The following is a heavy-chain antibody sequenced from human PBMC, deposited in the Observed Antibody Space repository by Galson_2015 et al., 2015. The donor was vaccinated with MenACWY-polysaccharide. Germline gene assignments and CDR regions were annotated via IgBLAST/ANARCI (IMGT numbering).Heavy chain of an antibody. CDR3: ARIIGYCYSINY. J-gene: IGHJ4*02. CDR1: GFSFSSFG. D-gene: IGHD2-21*02. V-gene: IGHV3-33*01. Sequence: SLRLSCAASGFSFSSFGMHWVRQAPGKGLEWVALIWYDGSKTYYADSVKGRFTISRDNSKNTLYLQMNSLRDEDTAVYYCARIIGYCYSINYWGQGTPVTVSS. CDR2: IWYDGSKT.